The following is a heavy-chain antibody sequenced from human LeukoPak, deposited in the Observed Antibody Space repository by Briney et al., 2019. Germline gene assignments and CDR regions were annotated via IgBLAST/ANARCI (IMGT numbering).Heavy chain of an antibody. Sequence: PSETLSLTCTVSGGSISIYYWSWVRQPPGKGLEWIGHIYYSGSTSYNPSLTSRVTTLVATSKNQSSLELSSVTAADPAVYYCARHVKGATNAFEIWGQGTMVTVSS. J-gene: IGHJ3*02. D-gene: IGHD1-26*01. CDR3: ARHVKGATNAFEI. CDR1: GGSISIYY. V-gene: IGHV4-59*08. CDR2: IYYSGST.